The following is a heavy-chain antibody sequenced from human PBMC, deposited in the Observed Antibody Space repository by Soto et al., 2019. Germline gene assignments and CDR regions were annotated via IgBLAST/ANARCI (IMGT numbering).Heavy chain of an antibody. CDR2: IYYSGST. CDR3: ARFRQYSSGSYYDY. V-gene: IGHV4-59*01. D-gene: IGHD3-10*01. CDR1: GGSISSYY. Sequence: SETLSLTCTVSGGSISSYYWSWIRQPPGKGLEWIGYIYYSGSTNYNPSLKSRVTISVDTSKNQFSLKLSSVTAADTAVYYCARFRQYSSGSYYDYWGQGTLVTVS. J-gene: IGHJ4*02.